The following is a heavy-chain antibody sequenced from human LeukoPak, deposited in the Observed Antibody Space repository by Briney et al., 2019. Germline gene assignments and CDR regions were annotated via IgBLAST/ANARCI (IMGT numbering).Heavy chain of an antibody. CDR1: GGSISSGGYY. CDR2: IYYSGST. J-gene: IGHJ4*02. D-gene: IGHD6-6*01. V-gene: IGHV4-61*08. CDR3: ARVSAARLDY. Sequence: SQTLSLTCTVSGGSISSGGYYWSWIRQPPGKGLEWIGYIYYSGSTNYNPSLKSRVTISVDTSKNQFSLKLSSVTAADTAVYYCARVSAARLDYWGQGTLVTVSS.